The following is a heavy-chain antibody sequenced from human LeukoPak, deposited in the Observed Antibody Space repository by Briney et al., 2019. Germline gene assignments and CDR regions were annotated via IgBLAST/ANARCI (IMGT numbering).Heavy chain of an antibody. CDR3: ARNYGVYYFDY. D-gene: IGHD4-17*01. Sequence: SQTLSLTCTVSGGSISSGTYYWSWIRQHPGKGLEWIGYIYYSGSTYYISSLKSRLTISIDTSKNQFSLKLSSVTAADTAVYYCARNYGVYYFDYWGQGTLVTVSS. V-gene: IGHV4-31*03. CDR2: IYYSGST. CDR1: GGSISSGTYY. J-gene: IGHJ4*02.